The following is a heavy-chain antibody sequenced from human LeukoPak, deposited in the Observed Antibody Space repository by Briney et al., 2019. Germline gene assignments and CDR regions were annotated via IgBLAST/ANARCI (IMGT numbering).Heavy chain of an antibody. CDR1: GFTFNRFY. Sequence: GGSLRLSCSASGFTFNRFYLHWVRQAPGKGLEFVSHISSNGATTYYADSVKGRFTVSRDNSKNTLYLQMNSLRAEDTAVYYCTRDRDSGAFDIWGQGTMVTVSS. D-gene: IGHD3-10*01. CDR3: TRDRDSGAFDI. V-gene: IGHV3-64*04. CDR2: ISSNGATT. J-gene: IGHJ3*02.